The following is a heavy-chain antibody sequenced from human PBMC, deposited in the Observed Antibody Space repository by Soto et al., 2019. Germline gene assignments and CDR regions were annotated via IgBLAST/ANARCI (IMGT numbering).Heavy chain of an antibody. D-gene: IGHD3-16*02. J-gene: IGHJ6*02. V-gene: IGHV1-24*01. CDR2: FDPEDGET. CDR3: ATDTGIMITFGGVIENRLGRPHYYYGMDV. CDR1: GYTLTELS. Sequence: GASVKVSCKVSGYTLTELSMHWVRQAPGKGLEWMGGFDPEDGETIYAQKFQGRVTMTEDTSTDTAYMELSSLRSEDTAVYYCATDTGIMITFGGVIENRLGRPHYYYGMDVWGQGTTVTVSS.